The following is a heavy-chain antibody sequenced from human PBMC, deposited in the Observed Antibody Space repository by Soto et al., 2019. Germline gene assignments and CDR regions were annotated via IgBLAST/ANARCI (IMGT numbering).Heavy chain of an antibody. CDR2: IGTAGDT. CDR1: GFTFSSYD. V-gene: IGHV3-13*01. Sequence: HPGGSLRLSCAASGFTFSSYDMHWVRQATGKGLEWVSAIGTAGDTYYPGSVKGRFTISRENAKNTLYLQMNSLRAEDTAVYYCAKDSPSPYAFDIWGQGTMVTVSS. CDR3: AKDSPSPYAFDI. J-gene: IGHJ3*02.